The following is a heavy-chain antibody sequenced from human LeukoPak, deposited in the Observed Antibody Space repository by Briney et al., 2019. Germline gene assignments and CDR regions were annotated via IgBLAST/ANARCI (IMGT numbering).Heavy chain of an antibody. CDR1: GFTFSSYA. CDR2: ISGSGGST. D-gene: IGHD1-26*01. CDR3: VKGGWKLPRTLDY. Sequence: GGSLRLSCAASGFTFSSYAMSWVRQAPGKGLEWVSAISGSGGSTYYADSVKGRFTISRDNSKNTLYLQMNSLRAEETGVCDCVKGGWKLPRTLDYWGQGTLVTVSS. J-gene: IGHJ4*02. V-gene: IGHV3-23*01.